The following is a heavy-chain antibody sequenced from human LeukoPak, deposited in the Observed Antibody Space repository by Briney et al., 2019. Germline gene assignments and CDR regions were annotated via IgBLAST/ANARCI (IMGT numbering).Heavy chain of an antibody. D-gene: IGHD6-13*01. V-gene: IGHV1-24*01. CDR2: FDPEDGET. CDR3: ATGDSSSWYFDY. Sequence: GASVKVSCKVSGYTLTELSMHWVRQAPGKGLGWMGGFDPEDGETIYAQRFQGRVTMTEDTSTDTAYMELSSLRSEDTAVYYCATGDSSSWYFDYWGQGTLVTVSS. CDR1: GYTLTELS. J-gene: IGHJ4*02.